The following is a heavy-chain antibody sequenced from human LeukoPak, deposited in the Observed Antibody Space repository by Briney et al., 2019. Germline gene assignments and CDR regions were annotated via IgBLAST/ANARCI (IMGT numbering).Heavy chain of an antibody. V-gene: IGHV3-21*01. D-gene: IGHD3-9*01. CDR1: GFTFSSYA. Sequence: PGGSLRLSCAASGFTFSSYAMNWVRQAPGKGLEWVSSISSSSSYIFYPDSVKGRFTISRNNAKNSLYLQMNSLRAEDTAVYYCARVYPTYYDILTGDPTGAFDIWGQGTMVTVSS. CDR3: ARVYPTYYDILTGDPTGAFDI. CDR2: ISSSSSYI. J-gene: IGHJ3*02.